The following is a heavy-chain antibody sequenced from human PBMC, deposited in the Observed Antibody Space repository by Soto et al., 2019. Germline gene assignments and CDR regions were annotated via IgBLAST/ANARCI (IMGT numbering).Heavy chain of an antibody. V-gene: IGHV3-11*06. CDR1: GFTFSDYY. D-gene: IGHD3-3*01. CDR3: ASDFWRGAPPIGMDV. J-gene: IGHJ6*02. Sequence: PGGSLRLSCAASGFTFSDYYMSWIRQAPRKGLEWVSYISSSSSYTNYADSVKGRFTISRDNAKNSLYLQMNSLRAEDTAVYYCASDFWRGAPPIGMDVWGQGITVTVSS. CDR2: ISSSSSYT.